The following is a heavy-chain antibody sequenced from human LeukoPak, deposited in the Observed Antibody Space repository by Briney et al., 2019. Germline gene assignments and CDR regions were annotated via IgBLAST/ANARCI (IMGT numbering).Heavy chain of an antibody. D-gene: IGHD5-24*01. V-gene: IGHV1-18*01. CDR1: GYTFTSYG. CDR2: ISAYNGNT. J-gene: IGHJ6*02. Sequence: ASVKVSCKASGYTFTSYGISWVRQAPGQGLEWMGWISAYNGNTNYAQKLQGRVTMTTDTSTSTAYMELRSLRSDDTAVYYCARDGVEMATITSPQKYYYYGMDVWGQGTTVTVSS. CDR3: ARDGVEMATITSPQKYYYYGMDV.